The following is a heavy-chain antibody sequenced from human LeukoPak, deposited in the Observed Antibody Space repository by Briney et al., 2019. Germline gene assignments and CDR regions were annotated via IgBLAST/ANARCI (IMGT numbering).Heavy chain of an antibody. J-gene: IGHJ5*02. D-gene: IGHD2-2*02. V-gene: IGHV4-59*12. CDR3: ARGKRYCSSTSCYTLNWFDP. CDR2: IYYSGST. CDR1: GGSISSYY. Sequence: SETLSLTCTVSGGSISSYYWSWIRQPPGKGLEWIGYIYYSGSTNYNPSLKSRVTISVDTSKNQFSLKLSSVTAADTAVYYCARGKRYCSSTSCYTLNWFDPWGQGTLVTVSS.